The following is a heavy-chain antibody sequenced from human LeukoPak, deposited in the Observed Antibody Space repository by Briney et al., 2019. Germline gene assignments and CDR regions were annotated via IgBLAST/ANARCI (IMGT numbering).Heavy chain of an antibody. CDR3: AKGSAYSSSWYGDFDY. V-gene: IGHV3-23*01. CDR1: GFTFSSYA. CDR2: IRGSGGST. D-gene: IGHD6-13*01. J-gene: IGHJ4*02. Sequence: PGGSLRLSCAASGFTFSSYAMSWVRQAPGKGLEWVSAIRGSGGSTYYADSVKGRFTISRDNSKNTLYLQVNSLRAEDTAVYYCAKGSAYSSSWYGDFDYWGQGTLVTVSS.